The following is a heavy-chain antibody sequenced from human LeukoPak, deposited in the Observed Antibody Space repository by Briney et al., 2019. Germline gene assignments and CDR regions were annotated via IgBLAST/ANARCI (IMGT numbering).Heavy chain of an antibody. Sequence: GESPKISCKGSGYSFATSWIAGVRQMPGKGLDWMRLIYPGDSDTRYSPSFQAKVTMSADKSISTAYLQWSSLKASDTAMYYCARRSSGNYHFDYWGQGTLVTVSS. CDR2: IYPGDSDT. CDR1: GYSFATSW. D-gene: IGHD3-22*01. CDR3: ARRSSGNYHFDY. V-gene: IGHV5-51*01. J-gene: IGHJ4*02.